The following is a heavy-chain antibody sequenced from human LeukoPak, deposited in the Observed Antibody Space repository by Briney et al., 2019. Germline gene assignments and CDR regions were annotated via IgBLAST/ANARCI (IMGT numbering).Heavy chain of an antibody. Sequence: SVKVSCKASGGTFSSYAISGVRQAPGQGLEWMGRIIPIFGIANYAQKFQGRVTITADKSTSTAYMELSSLRSEDTAVYYCARNYGSGTGWFDPWGQGTLVTVSS. CDR2: IIPIFGIA. CDR1: GGTFSSYA. V-gene: IGHV1-69*04. CDR3: ARNYGSGTGWFDP. J-gene: IGHJ5*02. D-gene: IGHD3-10*01.